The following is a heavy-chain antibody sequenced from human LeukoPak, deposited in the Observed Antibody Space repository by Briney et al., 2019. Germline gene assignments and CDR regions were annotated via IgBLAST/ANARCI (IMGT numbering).Heavy chain of an antibody. D-gene: IGHD3-10*01. CDR3: ARGRGVRGGNFDY. J-gene: IGHJ4*02. CDR1: GGSISTYY. V-gene: IGHV4-59*01. Sequence: SETLSLTCTVSGGSISTYYWSWIRQPPGKGLEWIGYIYYTGSTSYNPSLKSRVTMSLDASKNQFSLELNSVTPADTAVYYCARGRGVRGGNFDYWGQGTLVTVSS. CDR2: IYYTGST.